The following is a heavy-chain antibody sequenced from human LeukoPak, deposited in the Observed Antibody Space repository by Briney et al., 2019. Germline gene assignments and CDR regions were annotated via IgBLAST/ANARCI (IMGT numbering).Heavy chain of an antibody. CDR3: ARDQPRRWLDP. CDR2: INPYNGKT. J-gene: IGHJ5*02. CDR1: GYTLTGLS. V-gene: IGHV1-18*01. Sequence: ASVKVSCKVSGYTLTGLSMHWVRQAPGQGLEWMGWINPYNGKTNYAQMFQGRVTVTTDTSTSTVYMDLRSLRSDDTAVYYCARDQPRRWLDPWGQGTLVTVSS.